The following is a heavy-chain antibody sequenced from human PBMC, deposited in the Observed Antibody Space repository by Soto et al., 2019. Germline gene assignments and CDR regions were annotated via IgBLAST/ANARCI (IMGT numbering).Heavy chain of an antibody. CDR3: ARERSGAVAGTVLDY. Sequence: QVQLVESGGGVVQPGTSLRLSCAASGFAFSNYAMHWVRQAPGKGLEWVAVISFDGNNKYYADSVKGRFTISRDNSKNTVYLHMNSLRAEDTAVYSCARERSGAVAGTVLDYWGQGTLVTVSS. CDR1: GFAFSNYA. J-gene: IGHJ4*02. D-gene: IGHD6-19*01. CDR2: ISFDGNNK. V-gene: IGHV3-30-3*01.